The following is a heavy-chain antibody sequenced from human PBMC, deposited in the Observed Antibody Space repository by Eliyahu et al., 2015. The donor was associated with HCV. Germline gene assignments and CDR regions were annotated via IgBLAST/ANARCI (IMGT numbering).Heavy chain of an antibody. V-gene: IGHV3-23*01. CDR1: GFTFSSYS. CDR3: ARAIMVRGGDAFDI. CDR2: ISGSGGST. D-gene: IGHD3-10*01. Sequence: EVQLLESGGGLVQPGGSLGLSCAASGFTFSSYSMSWVRQAPGKGLEWVSAISGSGGSTYYADSVKGRFTISRDNSKNTRYLQMNSLRVEDTAVYYCARAIMVRGGDAFDIWGQGTMVTVSS. J-gene: IGHJ3*02.